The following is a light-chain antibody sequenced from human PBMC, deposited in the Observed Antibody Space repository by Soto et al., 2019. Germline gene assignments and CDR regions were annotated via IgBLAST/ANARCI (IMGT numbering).Light chain of an antibody. CDR3: LQRSDWRT. CDR1: DGVGRS. V-gene: IGKV3-11*01. Sequence: IVLTQSRVSLSLSRGERSTLSCRASDGVGRSLAWFQQRPGQSPRLLIYDASNRATGIPARFSGSGSGTDFTLTISRLEPEAFAVYYCLQRSDWRTFGRGTKVAIK. J-gene: IGKJ1*01. CDR2: DAS.